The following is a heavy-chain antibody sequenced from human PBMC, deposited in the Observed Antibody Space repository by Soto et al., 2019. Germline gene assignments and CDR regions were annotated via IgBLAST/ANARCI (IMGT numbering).Heavy chain of an antibody. D-gene: IGHD2-2*01. Sequence: GGSLRLSCAASGFTFSSYAMSWVRQAPGKGLEWVSAISGRGVSTYYAASVKGRFTISRDNSKNTLYLQMNSLRAEDTAVYYCAKGASPYRQYCSSTSCYYESYYYYYMDVWGKGTTVTVSS. CDR1: GFTFSSYA. J-gene: IGHJ6*03. CDR3: AKGASPYRQYCSSTSCYYESYYYYYMDV. V-gene: IGHV3-23*01. CDR2: ISGRGVST.